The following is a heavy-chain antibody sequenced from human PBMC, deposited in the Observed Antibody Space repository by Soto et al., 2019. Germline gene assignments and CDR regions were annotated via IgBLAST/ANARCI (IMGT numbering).Heavy chain of an antibody. J-gene: IGHJ4*02. Sequence: VQLQESGPGLVRPSETLSLTCTVSGGSISSGNFYWGWIRQPPGKGLEWIGYIYFSGSTPYSPSLKSRLTISINTSNNQFSLKLTSVTAADTAVYCCAHDSHGRNTYLDLWGQGALVTVSS. CDR3: AHDSHGRNTYLDL. CDR2: IYFSGST. CDR1: GGSISSGNFY. D-gene: IGHD1-1*01. V-gene: IGHV4-30-4*01.